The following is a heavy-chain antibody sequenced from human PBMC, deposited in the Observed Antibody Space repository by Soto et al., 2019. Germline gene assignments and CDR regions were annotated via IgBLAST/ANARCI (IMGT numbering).Heavy chain of an antibody. Sequence: KSSETLSLTCTVSGGSISSYYWSWIRQPPGKGLEWIGYIYYSGSTNYNPSLKSRVTISVHTSKNQFSLKLSSVTAADTAVYYCARVVDYYDSSGLHYYFGYWGPGSLVTVSS. CDR3: ARVVDYYDSSGLHYYFGY. CDR2: IYYSGST. D-gene: IGHD3-22*01. V-gene: IGHV4-59*01. J-gene: IGHJ4*02. CDR1: GGSISSYY.